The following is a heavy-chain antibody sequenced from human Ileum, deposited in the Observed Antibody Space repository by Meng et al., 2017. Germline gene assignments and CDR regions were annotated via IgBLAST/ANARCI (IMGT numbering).Heavy chain of an antibody. V-gene: IGHV1-3*04. CDR2: LNTDNGNT. J-gene: IGHJ4*02. CDR3: ARDLFGDNGAHFDF. CDR1: EYTFVTYL. D-gene: IGHD2-21*02. Sequence: QVRLGELGAEVNKPGSYMRVSCKTSEYTFVTYLLHWMRQAPGQGLEWMGWLNTDNGNTKYSQNFQGRVTFTRDTSATTAYMELSSLGSEDTAVYFCARDLFGDNGAHFDFWGQGTLVTVSS.